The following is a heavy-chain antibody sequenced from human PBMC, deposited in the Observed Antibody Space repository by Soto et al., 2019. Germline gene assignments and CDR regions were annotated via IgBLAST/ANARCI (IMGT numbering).Heavy chain of an antibody. CDR2: IKQDGSEK. D-gene: IGHD2-2*01. CDR3: ARGKYQLSN. J-gene: IGHJ4*02. V-gene: IGHV3-7*01. CDR1: GFTLCSYW. Sequence: VGSLRLSCAPSGFTLCSYWMSWVRQAPGKGLEWVANIKQDGSEKYYVDSVKGRFTISRDNAKNPLYLQMKSLRAEDTAVYYCARGKYQLSNWGQGTLVTVSS.